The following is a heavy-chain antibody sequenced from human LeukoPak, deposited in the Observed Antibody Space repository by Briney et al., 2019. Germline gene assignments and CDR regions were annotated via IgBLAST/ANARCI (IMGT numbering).Heavy chain of an antibody. CDR1: GYSFTSYW. Sequence: GESLKISCKGSGYSFTSYWIGWVRQMPGKGLEWMGIIYPGDSDTRYSPSFQGQVTISADKSISTAYLQWSSLKASDTAMYYCARQWEHCSSTSCPDCWGQGTLVTVSS. J-gene: IGHJ4*02. CDR3: ARQWEHCSSTSCPDC. CDR2: IYPGDSDT. D-gene: IGHD2-2*01. V-gene: IGHV5-51*01.